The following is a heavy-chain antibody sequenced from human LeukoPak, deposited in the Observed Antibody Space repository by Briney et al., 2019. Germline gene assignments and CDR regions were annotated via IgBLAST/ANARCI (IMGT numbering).Heavy chain of an antibody. CDR2: THYSGT. J-gene: IGHJ4*02. CDR3: ARGISYYDSSGIDY. V-gene: IGHV4-59*11. D-gene: IGHD3-22*01. Sequence: NPSETLSLTCTVSGGSISSHYWSWIRRPPGKGLEWIGYTHYSGTNYNPSLKSRVTISADTSKNQFSLKLSSVTAADTAVYYCARGISYYDSSGIDYWGQGTLVTVSS. CDR1: GGSISSHY.